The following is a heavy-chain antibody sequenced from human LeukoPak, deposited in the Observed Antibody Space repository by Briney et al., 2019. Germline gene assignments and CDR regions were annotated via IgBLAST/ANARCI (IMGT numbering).Heavy chain of an antibody. Sequence: PGGSLRLSCAASGFTFSSYAMSSVCQALGRGLEWVSAISGSGGSTYYADSVKGRFTISRDNSKNTLYLQMNSLRAEDTAVYYCAKFLPTHIVVANYYFDYWGQGTLVTVSS. CDR2: ISGSGGST. CDR1: GFTFSSYA. J-gene: IGHJ4*02. D-gene: IGHD2-21*01. V-gene: IGHV3-23*01. CDR3: AKFLPTHIVVANYYFDY.